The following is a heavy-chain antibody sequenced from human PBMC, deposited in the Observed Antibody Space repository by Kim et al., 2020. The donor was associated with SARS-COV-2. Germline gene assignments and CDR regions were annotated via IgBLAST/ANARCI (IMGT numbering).Heavy chain of an antibody. V-gene: IGHV5-51*01. CDR1: GDSFSSYW. Sequence: GESLKISCEGSGDSFSSYWIAWVRQMPGKGLEWMGIIYPGDSDTRYSPSFQGQVTISVDKSITTAYLQWRSLKASDSGMYYCARSARGSYGPGTYSSYFYYGMDVWGQGTTVTVSS. CDR3: ARSARGSYGPGTYSSYFYYGMDV. D-gene: IGHD3-16*01. CDR2: IYPGDSDT. J-gene: IGHJ6*02.